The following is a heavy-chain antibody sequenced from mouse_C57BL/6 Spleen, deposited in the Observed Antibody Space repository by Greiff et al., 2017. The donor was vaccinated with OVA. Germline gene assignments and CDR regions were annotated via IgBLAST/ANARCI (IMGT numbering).Heavy chain of an antibody. CDR2: ISSGSSTI. D-gene: IGHD2-3*01. CDR3: ARLYDGYYDY. V-gene: IGHV5-17*01. J-gene: IGHJ3*01. Sequence: DVKLVESGGGLVKPGGSLKLSCAASGFPFSDYGMHWVRQAPEKGLEWVAYISSGSSTIYYADTVKGRFTIARDNAKNTLFLQMTSLRSEDTAMYYCARLYDGYYDYWGQGTLVTVSA. CDR1: GFPFSDYG.